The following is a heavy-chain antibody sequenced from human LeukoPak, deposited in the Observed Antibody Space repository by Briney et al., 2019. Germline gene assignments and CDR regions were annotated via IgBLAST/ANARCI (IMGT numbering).Heavy chain of an antibody. CDR3: ASGNLVRGVIIDY. J-gene: IGHJ4*02. CDR2: IYYSGST. D-gene: IGHD3-10*01. Sequence: PSQTLSLTCTVSGGSISSGGYYWSWIRQHPGTGLEWIGYIYYSGSTYYNPSLKSRVTISVDTSKNQFSLKLSSVTAADTAVYYCASGNLVRGVIIDYWGQGTLVTVSS. CDR1: GGSISSGGYY. V-gene: IGHV4-31*03.